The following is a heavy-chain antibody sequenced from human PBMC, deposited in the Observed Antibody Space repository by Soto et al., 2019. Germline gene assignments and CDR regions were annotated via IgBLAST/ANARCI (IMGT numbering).Heavy chain of an antibody. CDR3: ARGPPRFGELFTPNWFDP. V-gene: IGHV4-31*03. D-gene: IGHD3-10*01. CDR2: IYYSGST. CDR1: GGSISSGGYY. Sequence: QVQLQESGPGLVKPSQTLSLTCTVSGGSISSGGYYWSWIRQHPGKGLEWIGYIYYSGSTYYNPSLKSRVTISVDTSKNQFSLKLSSVTAADTAVYYCARGPPRFGELFTPNWFDPWGQGTLVTVSS. J-gene: IGHJ5*02.